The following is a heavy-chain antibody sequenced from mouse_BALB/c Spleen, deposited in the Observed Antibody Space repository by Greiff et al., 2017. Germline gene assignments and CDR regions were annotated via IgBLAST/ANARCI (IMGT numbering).Heavy chain of an antibody. J-gene: IGHJ3*01. CDR1: VYAFSSSW. CDR3: ASAGCLGGYDEAY. D-gene: IGHD2-2*01. V-gene: IGHV1-82*01. CDR2: IYPGDGDT. Sequence: QVQLQQSGPELVKPGASVKISCKASVYAFSSSWMNGVKQRLGQGLEWIGRIYPGDGDTNYNGKFKGKATLTADKSSSTAYMQLSSLTSVDSAVYFCASAGCLGGYDEAYWGQGTLVTVSA.